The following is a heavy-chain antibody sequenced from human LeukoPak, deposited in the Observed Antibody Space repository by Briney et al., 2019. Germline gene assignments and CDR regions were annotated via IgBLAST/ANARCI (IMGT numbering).Heavy chain of an antibody. CDR3: ARALGAYSGSYSDC. V-gene: IGHV4-30-2*01. CDR1: GGSISSGGYY. Sequence: PSQTLSLTCTVSGGSISSGGYYWSWIRQPPGKGLEWIGYIYHSGSTYYNPSLKSRVTISVDRSKNQFSLKLSSVTAADTAVYYCARALGAYSGSYSDCWGQGTLVTVSS. D-gene: IGHD1-26*01. J-gene: IGHJ4*02. CDR2: IYHSGST.